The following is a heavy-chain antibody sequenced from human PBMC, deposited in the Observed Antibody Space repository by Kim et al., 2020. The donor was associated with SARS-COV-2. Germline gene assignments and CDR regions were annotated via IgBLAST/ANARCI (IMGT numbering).Heavy chain of an antibody. J-gene: IGHJ4*02. D-gene: IGHD1-26*01. CDR1: GFTLSSYA. Sequence: GGSLSLSCAASGFTLSSYAMSWVRQAPGKGLEWVSAISGSGGSTYYADSVKGRFTISRDNSKNTLYLQMNSLRAEDTAVYYCAKDRTVGAINERYYFDYWGQGTLVTVSS. CDR2: ISGSGGST. CDR3: AKDRTVGAINERYYFDY. V-gene: IGHV3-23*01.